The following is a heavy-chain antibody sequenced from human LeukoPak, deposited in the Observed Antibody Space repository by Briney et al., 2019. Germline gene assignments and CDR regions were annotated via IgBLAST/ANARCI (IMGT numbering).Heavy chain of an antibody. CDR2: ISSSGSTI. CDR3: ARDMGAKVLLWFSGSLDY. Sequence: HAGGSLRLSWAASGFTFSSYWMSWVRQAPGKGLEWVSYISSSGSTIYYADSVKGRFTISRDNAKNSLYLQMNSLRAEDTAVYYCARDMGAKVLLWFSGSLDYWGQGTLVTVSS. D-gene: IGHD3-10*01. V-gene: IGHV3-48*04. J-gene: IGHJ4*02. CDR1: GFTFSSYW.